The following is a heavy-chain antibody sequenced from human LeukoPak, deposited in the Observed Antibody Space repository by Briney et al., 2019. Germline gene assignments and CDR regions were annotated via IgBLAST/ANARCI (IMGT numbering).Heavy chain of an antibody. Sequence: SVKVSCKASGGTFSSYAISWVRQAPGQGLEWMGRIVPILGIANYAQKFQGRVTITADKSTSTAYMELSSLRSEDTAVYYCARDRWAFSLRYFDWSHAFDIWGQGTMVTVSS. CDR3: ARDRWAFSLRYFDWSHAFDI. CDR1: GGTFSSYA. D-gene: IGHD3-9*01. V-gene: IGHV1-69*04. CDR2: IVPILGIA. J-gene: IGHJ3*02.